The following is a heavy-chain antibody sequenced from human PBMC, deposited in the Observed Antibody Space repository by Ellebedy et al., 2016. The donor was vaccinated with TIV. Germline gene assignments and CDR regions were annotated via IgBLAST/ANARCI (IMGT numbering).Heavy chain of an antibody. CDR1: GFTFSSSA. CDR3: ATTTGYGTGWFGRNDY. Sequence: GESLKISCAASGFTFSSSALSWVRQAPGMGLEWVSSIRSGGDTFYADSVKGRFTISRGISESTLYLQMNSLTVEDTALYYCATTTGYGTGWFGRNDYWGQGTLVTVSS. D-gene: IGHD6-19*01. V-gene: IGHV3-23*01. J-gene: IGHJ4*02. CDR2: IRSGGDT.